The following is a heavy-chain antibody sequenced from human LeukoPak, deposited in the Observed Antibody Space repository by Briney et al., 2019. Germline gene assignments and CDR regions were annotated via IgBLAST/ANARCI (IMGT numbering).Heavy chain of an antibody. V-gene: IGHV1-18*01. D-gene: IGHD3-22*01. CDR1: GYTFTSYG. CDR3: ARDTPAEYYYDSSGYHPGDAFDI. CDR2: ISAYNGNT. Sequence: ASVKVSCKASGYTFTSYGISWVRQAPGQGLEWMGWISAYNGNTNYAQKLQGRVTMTTDTSTSTAYMELRSLRSDDTAVYYCARDTPAEYYYDSSGYHPGDAFDIWGQGTMVTASS. J-gene: IGHJ3*02.